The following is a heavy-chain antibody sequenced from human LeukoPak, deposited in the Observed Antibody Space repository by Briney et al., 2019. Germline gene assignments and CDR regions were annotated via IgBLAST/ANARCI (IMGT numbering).Heavy chain of an antibody. CDR1: GGFLSSYY. V-gene: IGHV4-59*01. CDR2: IYYNGST. Sequence: SETLSLTCTVSGGFLSSYYWIWIRQPPGKGLVWIGYIYYNGSTNYNPSLTSRGTKSVDTSNNQCSLKLRSVTAADTAGLFFAGQRPTRTVPDAFDIWSQGTMVTASS. J-gene: IGHJ3*02. CDR3: AGQRPTRTVPDAFDI. D-gene: IGHD3-10*01.